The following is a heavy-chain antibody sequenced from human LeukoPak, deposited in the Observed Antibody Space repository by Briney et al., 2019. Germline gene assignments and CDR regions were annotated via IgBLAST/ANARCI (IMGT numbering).Heavy chain of an antibody. CDR3: ARDMGAPDYGSYSVDY. J-gene: IGHJ4*02. CDR2: IHYSGSA. V-gene: IGHV4-61*01. Sequence: SETLSLTCTVSGGSVSSGSYYWSWIRQPPGRGLEWIAYIHYSGSAAYNPSLKSRVTISRDMSTNQFSLKMTSVTAADTAVYFCARDMGAPDYGSYSVDYWGQGTLVSVSS. CDR1: GGSVSSGSYY. D-gene: IGHD4-23*01.